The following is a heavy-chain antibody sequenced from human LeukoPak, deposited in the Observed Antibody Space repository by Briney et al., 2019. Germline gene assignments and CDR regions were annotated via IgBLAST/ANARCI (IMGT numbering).Heavy chain of an antibody. J-gene: IGHJ4*02. CDR2: INSDGSNT. V-gene: IGHV3-74*01. CDR1: GFAFSSYW. D-gene: IGHD2-21*02. Sequence: GGSLRLSCAASGFAFSSYWMHWVRQAPGKGLVWVSRINSDGSNTNYADFVKGRFTISRDNAKNTLYLQMNSLRAEDTAVYYCARSDCWFDYWGQGTLVTVSS. CDR3: ARSDCWFDY.